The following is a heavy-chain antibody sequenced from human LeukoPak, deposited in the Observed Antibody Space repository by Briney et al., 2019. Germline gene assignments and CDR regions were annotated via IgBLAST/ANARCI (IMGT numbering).Heavy chain of an antibody. Sequence: PGGSLRLSCAASGFPFSSYWMSWVRQAPGKGLEWVANIRHDGSETYYVDSLRGRFTISRNNAKNTLYLQMNSLRVEDTAVYYCARGRPHGNDYWGQGTLVTVSS. CDR2: IRHDGSET. J-gene: IGHJ4*02. CDR3: ARGRPHGNDY. CDR1: GFPFSSYW. V-gene: IGHV3-7*01. D-gene: IGHD4-23*01.